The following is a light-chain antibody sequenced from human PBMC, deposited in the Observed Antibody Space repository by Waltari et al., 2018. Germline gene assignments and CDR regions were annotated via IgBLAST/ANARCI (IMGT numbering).Light chain of an antibody. CDR2: ETN. J-gene: IGLJ2*01. CDR1: TGAVTSGPY. V-gene: IGLV7-46*01. CDR3: LLSYTTFRI. Sequence: QAVVTQEHSLTVSPGGPVTLTCGSSTGAVTSGPYPYWFQQKPGQAPRTLVYETNKKLSWTPARFAGSLLGGHAALTLSGAQPEDEADYYCLLSYTTFRIFGGGTRLTVL.